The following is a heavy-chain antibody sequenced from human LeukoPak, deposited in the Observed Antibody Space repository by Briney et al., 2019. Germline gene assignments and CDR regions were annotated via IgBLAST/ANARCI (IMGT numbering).Heavy chain of an antibody. CDR3: ARVSRGYSYGYDY. V-gene: IGHV4-59*01. CDR1: GGSMSSYY. D-gene: IGHD5-18*01. J-gene: IGHJ4*02. CDR2: IYYSGST. Sequence: SETLSLTCTVSGGSMSSYYWSWIRQPPGKGLEWIGYIYYSGSTNYNPSLKSRVTISVDTSKNQFSLKLSSVTAADTAVYYCARVSRGYSYGYDYWGQGTLVTVSS.